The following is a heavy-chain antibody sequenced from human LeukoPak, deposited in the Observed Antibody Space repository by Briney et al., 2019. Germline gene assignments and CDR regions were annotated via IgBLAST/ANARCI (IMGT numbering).Heavy chain of an antibody. V-gene: IGHV1-69*05. J-gene: IGHJ4*02. D-gene: IGHD1-26*01. CDR1: GGTFSSYA. CDR3: AREPLSPQSGATYYFDY. CDR2: IIPIFGTA. Sequence: SVKVSCKASGGTFSSYAISWVRQAPGQGLEWMGGIIPIFGTANYAQKFQGRVTITTDESTSPAYMELGRLRSEDTAVYYCAREPLSPQSGATYYFDYWGQGTLVTVSS.